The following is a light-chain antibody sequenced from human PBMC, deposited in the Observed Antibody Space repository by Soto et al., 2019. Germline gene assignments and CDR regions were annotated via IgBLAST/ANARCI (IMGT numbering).Light chain of an antibody. Sequence: ILLTQSPSSLSASVGDRVTITCRASQGIDTSLAWYQQKPGKAPKLLIYAASTLQSGVPSRFSGSGSGTEFTLTISSLQPEDFATYYCQHLVAYPITFGQGTRLEIK. V-gene: IGKV1-9*01. CDR1: QGIDTS. CDR2: AAS. J-gene: IGKJ5*01. CDR3: QHLVAYPIT.